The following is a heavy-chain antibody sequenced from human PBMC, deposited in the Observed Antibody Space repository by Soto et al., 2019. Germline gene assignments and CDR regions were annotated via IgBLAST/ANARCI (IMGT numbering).Heavy chain of an antibody. CDR2: LNQSGTT. J-gene: IGHJ4*02. CDR3: ARGPLMSDYYGSGRRDMGYFDF. CDR1: GGSFTGYY. Sequence: QVQLQQWGAGLLKPSETLSLTCEISGGSFTGYYWSWIRQPPGRGLAWIGELNQSGTTTYTPSLKRRVNLSVGASKKQFSLNVTSVTAADTAIYYCARGPLMSDYYGSGRRDMGYFDFWGQGSLVTVSS. V-gene: IGHV4-34*01. D-gene: IGHD3-10*01.